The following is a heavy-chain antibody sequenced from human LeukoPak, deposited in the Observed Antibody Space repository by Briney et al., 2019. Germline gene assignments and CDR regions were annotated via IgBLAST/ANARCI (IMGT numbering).Heavy chain of an antibody. CDR3: ASTPYYYDSSGYQWKGYWYFDL. J-gene: IGHJ2*01. Sequence: SETLSLTCAVYGGSSSGYYWSWIRQPPGKGLEWIGEINHSGSTNYNPSLKSRVTISVDTSKNQFSLKLSSVTAADTAVYYCASTPYYYDSSGYQWKGYWYFDLWGRGTLVTVSS. V-gene: IGHV4-34*01. CDR2: INHSGST. CDR1: GGSSSGYY. D-gene: IGHD3-22*01.